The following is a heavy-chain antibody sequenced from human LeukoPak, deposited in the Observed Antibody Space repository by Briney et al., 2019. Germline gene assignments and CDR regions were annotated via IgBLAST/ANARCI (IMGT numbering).Heavy chain of an antibody. CDR2: ISSDGNTQ. CDR1: GFTFSSYW. V-gene: IGHV3-30-3*01. CDR3: AREGDCGGDCYSGFDY. J-gene: IGHJ4*02. Sequence: GGSLRLSYAASGFTFSSYWMSWVRQAPGKGLEWAAVISSDGNTQYYADSVEGRFTISRDNSNNTLYLQMNSLRAEDTAVYYCAREGDCGGDCYSGFDYWGQGTLVTVSS. D-gene: IGHD2-21*02.